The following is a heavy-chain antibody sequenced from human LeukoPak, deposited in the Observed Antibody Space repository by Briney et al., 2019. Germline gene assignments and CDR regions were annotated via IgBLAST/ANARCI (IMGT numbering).Heavy chain of an antibody. Sequence: PGGPLRLSCAASGFTFSDYYMSWIRQAPGKGLEWVSYISRRGSYTSYADSVKGRFTISRDNAKNSLYLQMNSLRAEDTAVYYCARGGFCTGTSCSPSAPAPYYYYGMDVWAKGPRSP. J-gene: IGHJ6*02. V-gene: IGHV3-11*06. CDR2: ISRRGSYT. CDR1: GFTFSDYY. D-gene: IGHD2-2*01. CDR3: ARGGFCTGTSCSPSAPAPYYYYGMDV.